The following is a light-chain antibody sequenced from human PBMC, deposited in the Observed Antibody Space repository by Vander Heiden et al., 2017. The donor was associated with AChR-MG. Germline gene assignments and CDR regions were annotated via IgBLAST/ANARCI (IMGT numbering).Light chain of an antibody. CDR2: AAS. V-gene: IGKV1-27*01. CDR1: EAFGNY. Sequence: IQMSQSPSSLSASVGDRITITCRASEAFGNYLAWYQQKPRKAPKLLIYAASTLQSGVPSRFSGSATGTDFTLTINSLQPEDVATYYCQKYNSALWTFGQGTKVEIK. CDR3: QKYNSALWT. J-gene: IGKJ1*01.